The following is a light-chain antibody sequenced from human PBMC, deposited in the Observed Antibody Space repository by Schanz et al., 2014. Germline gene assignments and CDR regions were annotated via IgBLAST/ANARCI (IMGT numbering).Light chain of an antibody. CDR1: SGHSSYI. V-gene: IGLV4-60*02. CDR3: QTWGTAMVI. J-gene: IGLJ2*01. Sequence: QSVLTQSSSASASLGSSVKLTCTLSSGHSSYIIAWHQQQPGKAPRYLMKLEGSGSYNKGSGVPDRFSGSSSGADRYLTISNLQFEDEADYYCQTWGTAMVIFGGGTKLTVL. CDR2: LEGSGSY.